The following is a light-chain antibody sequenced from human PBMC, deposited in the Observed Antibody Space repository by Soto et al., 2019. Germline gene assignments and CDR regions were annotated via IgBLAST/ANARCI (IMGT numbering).Light chain of an antibody. CDR2: DVT. CDR3: SSYASSSPLV. V-gene: IGLV2-14*03. Sequence: SVLTQPFSVSVSPGQSITISCTGTSSDVGGYNYVSWYQQHPDIAPKLMIYDVTNRPSGVSNRFSGSKSGNTASLTISGLQAEDEADYYCSSYASSSPLVFGTGTKVTVL. CDR1: SSDVGGYNY. J-gene: IGLJ1*01.